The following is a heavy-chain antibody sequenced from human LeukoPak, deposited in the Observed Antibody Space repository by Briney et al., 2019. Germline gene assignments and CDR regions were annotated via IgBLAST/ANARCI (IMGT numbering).Heavy chain of an antibody. CDR1: GGSFSGYY. CDR3: ARGRWRDFDY. D-gene: IGHD2-15*01. V-gene: IGHV4-34*01. J-gene: IGHJ4*02. Sequence: SETLSLTCAVYGGSFSGYYWSWIRQPPGKGLEWIGEINRSGSTNYNPSLKSRVTISVDTSKNQFSLKLSSVTAADTAVYYCARGRWRDFDYWGQGTLVTVSS. CDR2: INRSGST.